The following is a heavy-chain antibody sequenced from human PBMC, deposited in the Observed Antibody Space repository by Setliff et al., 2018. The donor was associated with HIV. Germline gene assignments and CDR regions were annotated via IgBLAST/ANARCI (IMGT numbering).Heavy chain of an antibody. Sequence: ASVKVSCKASGYTFTSYDINWVRQATGQGLEWMGWMNPNSGNTGYAQKFQGRITMTRNTSISTAYMELSSLRSDDTAVYYCVRDETGDLWYFDSWGQGTLVTVSS. V-gene: IGHV1-8*01. J-gene: IGHJ4*02. CDR3: VRDETGDLWYFDS. CDR2: MNPNSGNT. CDR1: GYTFTSYD. D-gene: IGHD1-1*01.